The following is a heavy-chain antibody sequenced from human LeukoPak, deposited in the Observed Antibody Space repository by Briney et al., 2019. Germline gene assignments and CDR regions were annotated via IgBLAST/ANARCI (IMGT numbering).Heavy chain of an antibody. Sequence: GGSLRLSCAASGFTFSSYAMSWVRQAPGKGLDWVSAISGSGGSTYYADSVKGRFTISRDNSKNTLYLQMNSLRAEDTAVYYCAKRITMVRGVTCYFDYWGQGTLVTVSS. D-gene: IGHD3-10*01. CDR2: ISGSGGST. CDR3: AKRITMVRGVTCYFDY. CDR1: GFTFSSYA. J-gene: IGHJ4*02. V-gene: IGHV3-23*01.